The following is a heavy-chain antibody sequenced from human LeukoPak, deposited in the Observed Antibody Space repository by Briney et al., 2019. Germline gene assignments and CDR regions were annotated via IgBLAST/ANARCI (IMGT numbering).Heavy chain of an antibody. D-gene: IGHD1-26*01. V-gene: IGHV3-15*01. CDR1: GFTFSNAW. CDR2: IKGKTDGGTT. Sequence: PGGSLRLSCAASGFTFSNAWMSWVRQAPGKGLEWVGRIKGKTDGGTTDYAAPVKGRFTISRDDSKNTLYLQMNSLKTEDTAVYYCTTQWELPYYYYYMDVWGKGTTVTVSS. J-gene: IGHJ6*03. CDR3: TTQWELPYYYYYMDV.